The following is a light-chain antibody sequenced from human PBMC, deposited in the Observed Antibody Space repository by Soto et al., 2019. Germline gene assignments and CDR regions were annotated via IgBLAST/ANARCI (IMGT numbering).Light chain of an antibody. Sequence: QSVLTQPASVSGSLGQAITISCTGTSSDIGGYKYVSGYQQHPGKAPKLIIFEVSNRPSGVSDRFSGSNSGNTASLTISGLQAEDEADYYCTSYSRYRVLVFGGGTKVTVL. V-gene: IGLV2-14*01. J-gene: IGLJ3*02. CDR1: SSDIGGYKY. CDR2: EVS. CDR3: TSYSRYRVLV.